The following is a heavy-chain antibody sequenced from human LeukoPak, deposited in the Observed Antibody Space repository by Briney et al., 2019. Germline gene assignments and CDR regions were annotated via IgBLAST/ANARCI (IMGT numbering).Heavy chain of an antibody. CDR2: IIPILGIA. Sequence: SVKVSCKASGGTFSSYAISWVRQAPGQGLEWMGRIIPILGIANYAQKFQGRVTITADKSTSTAYMELSSLRSEDTAVYYCARGLKLRGSSGRGAFDIWGQGTMVTVSS. V-gene: IGHV1-69*04. CDR3: ARGLKLRGSSGRGAFDI. D-gene: IGHD3-22*01. J-gene: IGHJ3*02. CDR1: GGTFSSYA.